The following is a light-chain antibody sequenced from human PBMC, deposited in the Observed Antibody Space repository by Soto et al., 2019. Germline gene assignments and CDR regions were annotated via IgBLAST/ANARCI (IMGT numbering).Light chain of an antibody. V-gene: IGLV2-14*01. CDR1: SSDVGGYNY. Sequence: QSVLTEPACVSGSPGQSITISCTETSSDVGGYNYVSWYQQHPGKAPKLMIYDVRNRPSGVSTRFSGSKSVNTASLTISGLQAEDEADYFCSSYTTVSTYVFGTGTKLTVL. CDR2: DVR. CDR3: SSYTTVSTYV. J-gene: IGLJ1*01.